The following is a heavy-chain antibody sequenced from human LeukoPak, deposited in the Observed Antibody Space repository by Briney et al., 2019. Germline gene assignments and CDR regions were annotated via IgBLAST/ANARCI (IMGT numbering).Heavy chain of an antibody. CDR3: AREASITILTYNWFDP. D-gene: IGHD3-3*01. Sequence: SETLSLTCTVSGGPISSSNYYWGWIRQPPGKGLEWIGSIFYSGNTYYNPSLKRRVTISVDTSKNQFSLKLSSVTAADTAVYYCAREASITILTYNWFDPWGQGTLVTVSS. V-gene: IGHV4-39*07. J-gene: IGHJ5*02. CDR1: GGPISSSNYY. CDR2: IFYSGNT.